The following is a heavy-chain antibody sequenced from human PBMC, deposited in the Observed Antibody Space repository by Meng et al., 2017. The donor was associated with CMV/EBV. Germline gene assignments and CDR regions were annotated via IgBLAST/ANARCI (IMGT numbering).Heavy chain of an antibody. CDR3: ARGGNWFDP. CDR2: INHNGST. J-gene: IGHJ5*02. V-gene: IGHV4-34*01. CDR1: GGSFSCYY. Sequence: LQQGGAGMLKPLEALSPPCAVYGGSFSCYYWSWNRQPPGKGLEWIGEINHNGSTNYHPSLKSRVTITVDTAKNQFSLKLSFVTAAETAVYYWARGGNWFDPWGQGTLVTVSS.